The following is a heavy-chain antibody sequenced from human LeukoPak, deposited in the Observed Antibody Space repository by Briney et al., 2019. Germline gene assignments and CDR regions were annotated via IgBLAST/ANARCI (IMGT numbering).Heavy chain of an antibody. V-gene: IGHV3-69-1*01. CDR3: ARAQTLFWEFDGFDI. D-gene: IGHD3-3*01. Sequence: GGSLRLSCAASGFTFSSHSTNWVRQAPGKGLEWIATMTVTNKIYYADSVKGRFTISRDNAENSVYLQMNSLRDEDTAVYSCARAQTLFWEFDGFDIWGRGTKVTVSS. J-gene: IGHJ3*02. CDR2: MTVTNKI. CDR1: GFTFSSHS.